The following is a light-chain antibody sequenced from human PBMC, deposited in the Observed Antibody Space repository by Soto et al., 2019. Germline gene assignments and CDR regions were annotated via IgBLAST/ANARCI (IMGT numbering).Light chain of an antibody. Sequence: EVVMTQSPATLSVSPGEGATLSCRARQGIGDTLAWYQHKPCQTPRLLVYDTSSRATGIPDRFSGSGSGAEFTVAISSLQPEDFATYFCEQSFGPLLTFGGGTKVDIK. J-gene: IGKJ4*01. CDR1: QGIGDT. CDR3: EQSFGPLLT. V-gene: IGKV3D-15*01. CDR2: DTS.